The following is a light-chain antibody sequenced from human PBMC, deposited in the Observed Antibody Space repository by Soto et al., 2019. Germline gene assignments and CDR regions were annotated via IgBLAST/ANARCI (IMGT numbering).Light chain of an antibody. CDR3: SSYSISTAYL. Sequence: QSVLTQPAPVSGSPGQSITISCTGTSSDVGGYDYASWYQLHPGKAPKLMVFEVSNRPSGVSYRFSGSKSGNTASLTISGLQAEDEADYFCSSYSISTAYLFGTGTKVTVL. J-gene: IGLJ1*01. CDR2: EVS. V-gene: IGLV2-14*01. CDR1: SSDVGGYDY.